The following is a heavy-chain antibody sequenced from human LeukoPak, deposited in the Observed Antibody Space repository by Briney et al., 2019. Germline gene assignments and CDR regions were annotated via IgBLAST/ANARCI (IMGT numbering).Heavy chain of an antibody. D-gene: IGHD1-26*01. CDR2: INHSGST. Sequence: SETLSLTCAVYGGSFSGYYWSWIRQPPGKGLEWIGEINHSGSTNYNPSLKSRVTISVDTSKNQFSLKLSSVTAADTAVYYCARGRRGAARRPNNWFDPRGQGTLVTVSS. J-gene: IGHJ5*02. V-gene: IGHV4-34*01. CDR1: GGSFSGYY. CDR3: ARGRRGAARRPNNWFDP.